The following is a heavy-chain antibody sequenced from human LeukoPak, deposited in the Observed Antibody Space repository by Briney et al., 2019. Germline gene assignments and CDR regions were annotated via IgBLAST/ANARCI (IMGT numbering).Heavy chain of an antibody. Sequence: GGSLGLSCAASGFTFSGSAMHWVRQAPGKGLEWVSGISGSGGRTYYADFVKGRFTISRDNSKNTLFLQMNSLRAEDTAVYYCAKDGYTEWLGLYYFDYWGQGTLVTVSS. D-gene: IGHD6-19*01. CDR2: ISGSGGRT. V-gene: IGHV3-23*01. CDR1: GFTFSGSA. J-gene: IGHJ4*02. CDR3: AKDGYTEWLGLYYFDY.